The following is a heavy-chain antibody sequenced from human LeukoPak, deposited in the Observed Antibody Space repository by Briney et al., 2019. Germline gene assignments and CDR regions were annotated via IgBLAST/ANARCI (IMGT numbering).Heavy chain of an antibody. V-gene: IGHV4-31*03. D-gene: IGHD3-22*01. CDR1: GGSISSGGYY. Sequence: SQTLSLTCTVSGGSISSGGYYWSWIRQHPGKGLEWIGYIYYSGSTYYNPSLKSRVTISVDTSKNQFSLKLSSVTAADTAVYYCAREVYYDSSGYYFDYYFDYWGQGTLVTVSS. CDR2: IYYSGST. CDR3: AREVYYDSSGYYFDYYFDY. J-gene: IGHJ4*02.